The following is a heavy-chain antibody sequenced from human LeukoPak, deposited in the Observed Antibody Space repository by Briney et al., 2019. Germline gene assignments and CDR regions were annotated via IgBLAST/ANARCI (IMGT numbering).Heavy chain of an antibody. J-gene: IGHJ4*02. CDR2: ISSSGRIT. D-gene: IGHD1-1*01. CDR3: ARDLGTQEYFDY. V-gene: IGHV3-11*01. CDR1: GFTFSDYY. Sequence: GGSLRLSCAASGFTFSDYYMSWIRQAPGKGLEWISYISSSGRITHYTDSVKGRFTISRDNAKNSLYLVMDSLRAKDTAVYFCARDLGTQEYFDYRGQGSRVSVSS.